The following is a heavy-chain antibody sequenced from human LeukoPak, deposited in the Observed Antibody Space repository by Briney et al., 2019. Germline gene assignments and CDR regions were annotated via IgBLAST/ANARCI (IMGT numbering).Heavy chain of an antibody. D-gene: IGHD6-6*01. J-gene: IGHJ4*02. CDR2: IKTDGTVK. V-gene: IGHV3-7*01. Sequence: PGGSLRLSCAASGVNFSDYWMSWVRQASGKGLEWVANIKTDGTVKNYLDSVKGRFTISRDNAENSLYLQMSSLREEDTAVYYCARGGGSSHWGQGTLVTVSS. CDR1: GVNFSDYW. CDR3: ARGGGSSH.